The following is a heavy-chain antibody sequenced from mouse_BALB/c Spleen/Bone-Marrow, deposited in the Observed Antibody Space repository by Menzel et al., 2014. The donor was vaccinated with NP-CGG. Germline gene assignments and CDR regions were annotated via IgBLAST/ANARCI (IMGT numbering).Heavy chain of an antibody. D-gene: IGHD4-1*01. V-gene: IGHV1-52*01. CDR2: IDPYDSET. J-gene: IGHJ1*01. CDR3: ARWDHVHLFFDV. Sequence: QVQLKQSGAELVRPGASVQLSCKASGYTFTSYWMSWVTQRPVQGLEWIGRIDPYDSETDYNQKFKDKAILTVDKASSTAYMQLSSLTSEDSAVYYCARWDHVHLFFDVWGAGATVTVSS. CDR1: GYTFTSYW.